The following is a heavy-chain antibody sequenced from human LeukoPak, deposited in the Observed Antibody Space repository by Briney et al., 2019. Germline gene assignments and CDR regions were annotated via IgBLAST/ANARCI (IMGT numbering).Heavy chain of an antibody. V-gene: IGHV3-30*03. CDR1: GFTFSSYG. Sequence: GRSLRLSCAASGFTFSSYGMHWVRQAPGKGLEWVAVISYDGSNKYYADSVKGRFTISRDNSKNTLYLQMNSLRAEDTAVYYCARLLWFGDRWGQGTLVTVSS. CDR3: ARLLWFGDR. CDR2: ISYDGSNK. J-gene: IGHJ4*02. D-gene: IGHD3-10*01.